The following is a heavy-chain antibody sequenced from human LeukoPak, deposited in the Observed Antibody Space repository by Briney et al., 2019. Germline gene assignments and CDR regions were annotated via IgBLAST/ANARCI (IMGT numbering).Heavy chain of an antibody. V-gene: IGHV1-18*01. J-gene: IGHJ5*02. CDR1: GYTLTTYG. Sequence: GASVKVSCKASGYTLTTYGISWVRQAPGQGLEWMGWISAYNGNTNYAQKLQGRVTMTTDTSTSTAYMELRSLRSDDTAVYYCARVTMVRGPFDPWGQGTLVTVSS. D-gene: IGHD3-10*01. CDR2: ISAYNGNT. CDR3: ARVTMVRGPFDP.